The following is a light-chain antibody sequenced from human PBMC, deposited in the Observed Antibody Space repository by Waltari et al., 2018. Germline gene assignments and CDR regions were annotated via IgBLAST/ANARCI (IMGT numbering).Light chain of an antibody. CDR3: QQYNSYSLT. V-gene: IGKV1-5*03. J-gene: IGKJ4*01. Sequence: DIEMTPSPSTLSASVGARVTITCRATQSIISWLAWYQQQPGKAPKLLIYKTSYLESGVPLRFSGSGSGTLFTLTITSLQPDDFATYYCQQYNSYSLTFGGGTKVQMK. CDR1: QSIISW. CDR2: KTS.